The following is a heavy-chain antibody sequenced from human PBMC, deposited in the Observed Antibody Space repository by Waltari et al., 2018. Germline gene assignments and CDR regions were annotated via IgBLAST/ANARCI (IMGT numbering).Heavy chain of an antibody. Sequence: QVQLVESGGGVVQPGRSLRLSCAASGFTFSSYGIHWVRRAPGKGLGWVAVISYDGSNKYYADSVKGRFTISRDNSKNTLYLQMNSLRAEDTAVYYCAKIPTVTPGFDYWGQGTLVTVSS. J-gene: IGHJ4*02. CDR3: AKIPTVTPGFDY. CDR2: ISYDGSNK. V-gene: IGHV3-30*18. CDR1: GFTFSSYG. D-gene: IGHD4-17*01.